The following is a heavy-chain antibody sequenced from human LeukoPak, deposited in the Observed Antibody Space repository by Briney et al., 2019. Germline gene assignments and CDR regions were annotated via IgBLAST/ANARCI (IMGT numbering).Heavy chain of an antibody. D-gene: IGHD4-11*01. CDR2: ISYDGSNK. CDR1: GFTFSSYG. J-gene: IGHJ4*02. CDR3: AKEMTTWFYYFDY. V-gene: IGHV3-30*18. Sequence: GGSLRLSCAASGFTFSSYGMHWVRQAPGKGLEWVAVISYDGSNKYYADSVKGRFTISGDNSKNTLYLQMNSLRAEDTAVYYCAKEMTTWFYYFDYWGQGTLVTVSS.